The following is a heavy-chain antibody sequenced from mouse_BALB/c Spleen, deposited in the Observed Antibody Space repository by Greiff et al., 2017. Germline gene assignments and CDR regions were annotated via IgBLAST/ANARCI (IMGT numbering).Heavy chain of an antibody. CDR3: ARSITTAPYAMDY. CDR1: GFSLTSYG. Sequence: VKLMESGPGLVAPSQSLSITCTVSGFSLTSYGVHWVRQPPGKGLEWLGVIWACGSTNYNSALMSRLSISKDNSKSQVFLKMNSLQTDDTAMYYCARSITTAPYAMDYWGQGTSVTVSS. J-gene: IGHJ4*01. D-gene: IGHD1-2*01. V-gene: IGHV2-9*02. CDR2: IWACGST.